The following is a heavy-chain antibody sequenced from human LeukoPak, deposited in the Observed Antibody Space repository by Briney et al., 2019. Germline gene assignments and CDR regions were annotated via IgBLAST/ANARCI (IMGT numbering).Heavy chain of an antibody. D-gene: IGHD3-16*01. J-gene: IGHJ5*02. CDR1: GFTFSSYS. CDR2: ISSSSSYI. CDR3: AKVNYDYVWGSYGYNWFDP. V-gene: IGHV3-21*04. Sequence: GGSLRLSCAASGFTFSSYSMNWVRQAPGKGLEWVSSISSSSSYIYYADSVKGRFTISRDNSKNTLYLQMNSLRAEDTAVYYCAKVNYDYVWGSYGYNWFDPWGQGTLVTVSS.